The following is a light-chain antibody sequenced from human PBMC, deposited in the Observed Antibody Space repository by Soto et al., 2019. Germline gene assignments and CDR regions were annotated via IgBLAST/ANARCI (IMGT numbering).Light chain of an antibody. CDR1: QSVANNH. J-gene: IGKJ3*01. CDR2: ASS. Sequence: EVVLTQSPGTLSLSAGERATLSCRASQSVANNHLAWYQQRPGQAPRLLIYASSTRAAGIPDRFSGSGSGTEGTLTISRLEPEDFGVFFCHHYGRAPIFTFGPGNTVD. V-gene: IGKV3-20*01. CDR3: HHYGRAPIFT.